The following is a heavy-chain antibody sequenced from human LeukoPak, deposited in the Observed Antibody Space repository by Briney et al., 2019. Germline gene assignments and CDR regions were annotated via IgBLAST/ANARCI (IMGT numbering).Heavy chain of an antibody. CDR3: AKYSGYYGSGSYYNPLDY. Sequence: GGSLRPSCAASGFTFSSYGMSWVRQAPGKGLEWVSAISGSGGSTYYADSVKGRFTISRDNSKNTLYLQMNSLRAEDTAVYYCAKYSGYYGSGSYYNPLDYWGQGTLVTVSS. D-gene: IGHD3-10*01. CDR1: GFTFSSYG. CDR2: ISGSGGST. J-gene: IGHJ4*02. V-gene: IGHV3-23*01.